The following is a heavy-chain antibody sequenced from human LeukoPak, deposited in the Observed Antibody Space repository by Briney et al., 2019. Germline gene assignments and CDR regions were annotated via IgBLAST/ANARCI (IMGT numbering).Heavy chain of an antibody. J-gene: IGHJ4*02. CDR2: IYYSGST. D-gene: IGHD6-13*01. Sequence: PSQTLSLTCTVSGGSISSGGYYWSWIRQHPGKGLEWIGYIYYSGSTYYNPSLKSRVTISVDTSKNQFSLKLSSVTAADTAVYYCARSSSWSVYFDYWGQGTLVTVPS. CDR3: ARSSSWSVYFDY. V-gene: IGHV4-31*03. CDR1: GGSISSGGYY.